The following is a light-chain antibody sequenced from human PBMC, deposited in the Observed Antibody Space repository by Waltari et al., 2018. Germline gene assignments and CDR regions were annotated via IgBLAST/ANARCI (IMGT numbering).Light chain of an antibody. V-gene: IGLV2-11*01. CDR2: DVT. Sequence: QSALTQPRPVSGSPGQSVTISCTGTSTDVRSYNYVSWYQQPPGKAPKLLIYDVTKRPSGVPDRFSGSKSGDKASLTISGLQAEDEADYYCCSYAGSHTFFGGGTKLTVL. J-gene: IGLJ2*01. CDR3: CSYAGSHTF. CDR1: STDVRSYNY.